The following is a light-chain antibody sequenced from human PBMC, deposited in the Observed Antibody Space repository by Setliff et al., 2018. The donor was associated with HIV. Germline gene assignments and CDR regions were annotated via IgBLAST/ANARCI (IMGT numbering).Light chain of an antibody. CDR3: QVWDSGSDRYV. V-gene: IGLV2-14*03. CDR1: SSDVGSRYNY. CDR2: DVT. J-gene: IGLJ1*01. Sequence: QSVLTQPASVSGSPGQSITISCTGTSSDVGSRYNYVSWYQQHPGKAPKLIIFDVTYRPSGVSDRFSGSNSGNTATLTISRVEAGDEADYYCQVWDSGSDRYVFGTGTKV.